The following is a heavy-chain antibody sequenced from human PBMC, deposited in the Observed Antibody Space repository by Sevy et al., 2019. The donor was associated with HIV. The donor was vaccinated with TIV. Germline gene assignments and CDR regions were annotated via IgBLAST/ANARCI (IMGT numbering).Heavy chain of an antibody. V-gene: IGHV3-13*01. CDR2: IGIAGDT. Sequence: GGSLRLSCAASGFTFSSYEMHWVRQVTGQGLEWVSGIGIAGDTYYPGSVKGRFTISRENARNSLDLQMNSLRAGDTAAYYCVRGNNLGELGYWFDPWGQGTLVTVSS. CDR3: VRGNNLGELGYWFDP. J-gene: IGHJ5*02. D-gene: IGHD3-10*01. CDR1: GFTFSSYE.